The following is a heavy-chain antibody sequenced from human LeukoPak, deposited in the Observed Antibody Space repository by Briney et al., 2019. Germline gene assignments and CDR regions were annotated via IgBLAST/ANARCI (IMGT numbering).Heavy chain of an antibody. J-gene: IGHJ4*02. D-gene: IGHD3-22*01. V-gene: IGHV4-59*12. CDR1: GGSISSYY. CDR3: ARSGPTYYYDSTPDY. CDR2: IYYSGST. Sequence: KASETLSLTCTVSGGSISSYYWSWIRQPPGKGLEWIGYIYYSGSTNYNPSLKSRVTISVDTSKNQFSLKLSSVTAADTAVYYCARSGPTYYYDSTPDYWGQGTLVTVSS.